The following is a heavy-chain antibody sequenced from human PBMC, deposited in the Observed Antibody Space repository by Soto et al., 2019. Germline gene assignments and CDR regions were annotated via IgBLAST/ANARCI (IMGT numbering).Heavy chain of an antibody. CDR3: ARGGCSSTTCYHNPEQ. Sequence: QVQLQQWGAGLLKPSETLSLTCAVYGGSFSGYYWSWIRQPPGKGLEWIGEINHRGSTNYNPSLKNRGTTSVDTSKQQVALKLGSVSAADPAVYYCARGGCSSTTCYHNPEQWGQGTLVTVSS. D-gene: IGHD2-2*01. CDR2: INHRGST. J-gene: IGHJ4*02. CDR1: GGSFSGYY. V-gene: IGHV4-34*01.